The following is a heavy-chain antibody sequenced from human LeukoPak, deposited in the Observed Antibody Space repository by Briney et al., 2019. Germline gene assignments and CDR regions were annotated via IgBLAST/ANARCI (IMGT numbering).Heavy chain of an antibody. D-gene: IGHD5-18*01. Sequence: GGSLRLSCAASGFTFSSYAMPWFRQAPGKGLEWVAVISYDGSNKYYADSVKGRFTISRDNSKNTLYLQMNSLRAEDTAVYYCAREEYSYGPFDYWGQGTLVTVSS. V-gene: IGHV3-30-3*01. J-gene: IGHJ4*02. CDR3: AREEYSYGPFDY. CDR2: ISYDGSNK. CDR1: GFTFSSYA.